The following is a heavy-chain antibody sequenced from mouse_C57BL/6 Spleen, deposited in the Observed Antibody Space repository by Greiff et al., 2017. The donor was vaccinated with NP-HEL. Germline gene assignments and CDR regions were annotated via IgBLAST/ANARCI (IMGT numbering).Heavy chain of an antibody. D-gene: IGHD2-2*01. Sequence: VQLQQSGAELAKPGASVKLSCKASGYTFTSYWMHWVKQRPGQGLEWIGFINPSSGYTKYNQKFKVKATLTADKSSSTAYMQLSSLTYEDSAVYYCARSVGLPSMDYWGQGTSVTVSS. CDR1: GYTFTSYW. J-gene: IGHJ4*01. CDR3: ARSVGLPSMDY. CDR2: INPSSGYT. V-gene: IGHV1-7*01.